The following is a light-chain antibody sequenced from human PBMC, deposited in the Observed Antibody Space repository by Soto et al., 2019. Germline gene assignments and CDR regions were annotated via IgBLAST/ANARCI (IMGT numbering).Light chain of an antibody. CDR1: SGHSSYA. CDR2: LNSDCSH. CDR3: QTWVTGMQGI. V-gene: IGLV4-69*01. Sequence: QPVLTQSPSASASLGASVTLTCTLNSGHSSYAIEWHQQQPEKGPRYLMKLNSDCSHSKGDGLPDRFSGSSSGAERYLTISSRQYEDEADYYCQTWVTGMQGIFGTGTKVTVL. J-gene: IGLJ1*01.